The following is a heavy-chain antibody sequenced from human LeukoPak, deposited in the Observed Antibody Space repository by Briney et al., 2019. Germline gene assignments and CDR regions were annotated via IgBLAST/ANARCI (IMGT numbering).Heavy chain of an antibody. J-gene: IGHJ4*02. CDR3: AREVGDGYNPYFDY. V-gene: IGHV1-69*13. CDR1: GGTFSSYA. CDR2: IIPIFGTA. D-gene: IGHD5-24*01. Sequence: SVKVSCKASGGTFSSYAISWVRQAPGQGLEWMGGIIPIFGTANYAQKFQGRVTITADESTSTAYMELSSLRSEDTAVYYCAREVGDGYNPYFDYWGQGTLVTVPS.